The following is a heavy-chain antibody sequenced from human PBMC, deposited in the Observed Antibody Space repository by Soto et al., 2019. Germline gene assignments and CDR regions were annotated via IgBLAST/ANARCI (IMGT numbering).Heavy chain of an antibody. Sequence: GSLRLSCAASGFTFSSYDMHWVRQATGKGLEWVSAIGTAGDTYYPGSVKGRFTISRENAKNTLYLQMNSLRAEDTAVYYCAKDQSLAVAPGCFQHWGQGTLVTVSS. CDR3: AKDQSLAVAPGCFQH. CDR1: GFTFSSYD. CDR2: IGTAGDT. J-gene: IGHJ1*01. V-gene: IGHV3-13*01. D-gene: IGHD6-19*01.